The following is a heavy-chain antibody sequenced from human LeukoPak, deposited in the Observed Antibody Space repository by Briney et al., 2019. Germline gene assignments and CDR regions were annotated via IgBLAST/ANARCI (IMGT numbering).Heavy chain of an antibody. CDR1: GGSISSYY. V-gene: IGHV4-59*08. CDR3: ARHGSTSSDDYFQH. CDR2: IYYSGTT. D-gene: IGHD2/OR15-2a*01. Sequence: SETLSLTCTVSGGSISSYYWSWIRQPPGKGLEWIGYIYYSGTTNYNPSLKSRVTMSVDTSMNQFSLKMSSVTAADTAVYYCARHGSTSSDDYFQHWGQGTLVTVSS. J-gene: IGHJ1*01.